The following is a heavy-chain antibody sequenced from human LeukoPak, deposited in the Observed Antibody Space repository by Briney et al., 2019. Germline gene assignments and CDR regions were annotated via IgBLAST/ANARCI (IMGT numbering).Heavy chain of an antibody. Sequence: GESLKISCKGSGYSFTNYWIGWVRQMPGKGLEWMGIIYPGDSDTRYSPSFQGQVTISADKSISTAYLQWSSLKASDTAMYYCARLLLWFGELSNWFDPWGQGTLVTVSS. CDR1: GYSFTNYW. V-gene: IGHV5-51*01. D-gene: IGHD3-10*01. CDR2: IYPGDSDT. J-gene: IGHJ5*02. CDR3: ARLLLWFGELSNWFDP.